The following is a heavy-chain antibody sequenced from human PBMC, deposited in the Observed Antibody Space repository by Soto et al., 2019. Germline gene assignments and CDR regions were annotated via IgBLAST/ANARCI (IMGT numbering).Heavy chain of an antibody. Sequence: QVQVVQSGAEEKKPGASVKVSCTASGYTFTGYAMHWVRQAPGQRLEWMGWINAGNGNTKYSQKFQGRVTIIRDTSASTAYMELSSLRSEDTAVYYCARAVAVPADFDYWGQGTLVTVSS. D-gene: IGHD6-19*01. V-gene: IGHV1-3*05. CDR2: INAGNGNT. CDR1: GYTFTGYA. J-gene: IGHJ4*02. CDR3: ARAVAVPADFDY.